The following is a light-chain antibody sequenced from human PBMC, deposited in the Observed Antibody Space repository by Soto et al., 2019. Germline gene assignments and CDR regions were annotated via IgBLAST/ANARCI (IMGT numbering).Light chain of an antibody. J-gene: IGKJ2*01. Sequence: DIQMTQSPSTLSASVGDRVTITCRASQSISGWLAWYQQKPGKPPKLLIYDASSLEAGVPRRFSGSGSGTEFSLTISSLQPDDFATYYCQQYNSNSHTFGLGTILEIK. V-gene: IGKV1-5*01. CDR2: DAS. CDR1: QSISGW. CDR3: QQYNSNSHT.